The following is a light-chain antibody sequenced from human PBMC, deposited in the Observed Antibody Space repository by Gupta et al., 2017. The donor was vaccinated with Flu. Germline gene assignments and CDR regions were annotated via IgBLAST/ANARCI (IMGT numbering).Light chain of an antibody. V-gene: IGKV1-33*01. CDR2: IAS. CDR3: QQFHSAPWT. CDR1: QDINKY. Sequence: IQMTQSPSFLSASVGDTVTITCQASQDINKYLNWYQHKPGKAPKLLIYIASNLETGVPARFSGSGSGTDFSLTISSLQPEDVAAYYCQQFHSAPWTFGQGTKVEIK. J-gene: IGKJ1*01.